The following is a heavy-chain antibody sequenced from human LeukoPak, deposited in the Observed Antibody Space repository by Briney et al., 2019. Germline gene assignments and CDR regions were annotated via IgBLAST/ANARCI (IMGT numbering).Heavy chain of an antibody. V-gene: IGHV4-39*07. Sequence: SETLSLTCTVSGGSISSSSYFWAWIRQPPGMGLEWIGNIYYSGSTYYNPSLQSRVTISVDTSKNQFSLKLNSVTAADTAVFYCARDHFRVGCSTTSCYGVDPWGQGTLVTVSS. CDR1: GGSISSSSYF. J-gene: IGHJ5*02. CDR3: ARDHFRVGCSTTSCYGVDP. CDR2: IYYSGST. D-gene: IGHD2-2*01.